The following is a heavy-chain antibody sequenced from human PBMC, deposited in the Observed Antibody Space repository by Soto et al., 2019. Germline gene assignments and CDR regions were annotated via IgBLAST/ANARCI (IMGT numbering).Heavy chain of an antibody. J-gene: IGHJ6*01. Sequence: EKVFCMSSVPSCTRYYLHASRQAPKQRLEWMGIINPSGGSTSDAQKFQGRVTTTRDTSTSTVYMELSTLRHEYTAVYYCARAQQWLVLAYYYYGMGVWGQGTTVT. V-gene: IGHV1-46*01. D-gene: IGHD6-19*01. CDR1: VPSCTRYY. CDR3: ARAQQWLVLAYYYYGMGV. CDR2: INPSGGST.